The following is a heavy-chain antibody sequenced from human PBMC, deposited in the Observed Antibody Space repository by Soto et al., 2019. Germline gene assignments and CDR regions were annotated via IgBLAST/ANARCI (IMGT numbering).Heavy chain of an antibody. CDR3: VRQGVDYLHGLVDV. CDR2: VYYTGDT. J-gene: IGHJ6*02. V-gene: IGHV4-59*08. D-gene: IGHD5-12*01. CDR1: SGPSRSHN. Sequence: QVQVQQSGPGLVKPSETLSLTCTVSSGPSRSHNWGWIRQPPGRGLEWIGYVYYTGDTSYNPSLKSRFTISADTSTNHVSLTLRSVTSLDTAVHYCVRQGVDYLHGLVDVLGQGTTVSVSS.